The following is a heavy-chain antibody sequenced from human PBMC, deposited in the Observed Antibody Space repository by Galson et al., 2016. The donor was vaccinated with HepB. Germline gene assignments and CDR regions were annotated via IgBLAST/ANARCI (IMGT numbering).Heavy chain of an antibody. V-gene: IGHV3-23*01. J-gene: IGHJ5*01. CDR1: GFTFSFNA. D-gene: IGHD6-19*01. CDR2: ISGFGDRT. Sequence: SLRLSCAASGFTFSFNAMTWVRQAPGKGLEWVPAISGFGDRTYYADSVKGRFTISRDNSNSTVYLQMNSLRAEDSAVYYCARTPEWLLRWFDSWGQGTLVTVSS. CDR3: ARTPEWLLRWFDS.